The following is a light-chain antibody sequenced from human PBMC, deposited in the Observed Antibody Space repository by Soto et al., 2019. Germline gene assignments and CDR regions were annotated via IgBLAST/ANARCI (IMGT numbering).Light chain of an antibody. CDR2: DAC. CDR1: QTVGSTY. CDR3: QHYGSSPWT. Sequence: EIVSTQSPGTLALSPGERVSLSCGASQTVGSTYVAWYQQKPGLAPRLPIYDACSRATAIPDRFSGSGSGTDFTLTISRLEPEDFAVYYCQHYGSSPWTFGQGTKVEL. V-gene: IGKV3D-20*01. J-gene: IGKJ1*01.